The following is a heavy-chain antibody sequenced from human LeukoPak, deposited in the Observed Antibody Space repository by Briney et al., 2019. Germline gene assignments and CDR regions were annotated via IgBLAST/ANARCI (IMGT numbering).Heavy chain of an antibody. D-gene: IGHD5-24*01. CDR3: ARWRHGYNSVDAFDI. J-gene: IGHJ3*02. CDR1: GGSISTNNHY. V-gene: IGHV4-39*01. CDR2: IYYSGST. Sequence: PSETLSLTCTVSGGSISTNNHYWGWIRQPPGKGLEWIGNIYYSGSTDSNPSLKSRVTISVDTSENHFSLKVTSVTAADTAVYYCARWRHGYNSVDAFDIWGQGVMVTVSS.